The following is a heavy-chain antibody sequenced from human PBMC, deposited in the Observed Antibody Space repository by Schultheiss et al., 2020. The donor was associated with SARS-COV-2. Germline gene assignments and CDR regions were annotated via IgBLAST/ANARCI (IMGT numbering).Heavy chain of an antibody. CDR3: ASCSTSCYNDAFDI. CDR2: INPNSGGT. D-gene: IGHD2-2*01. CDR1: GYTFTGYY. Sequence: ASVKVSCKSSGYTFTGYYMHWVRQAPGQGLEWMGWINPNSGGTNYAQKFQGRVTMTRDTSISTAYMELSRLRSDDTAVYYCASCSTSCYNDAFDIWGQGTMVTVSS. J-gene: IGHJ3*02. V-gene: IGHV1-2*02.